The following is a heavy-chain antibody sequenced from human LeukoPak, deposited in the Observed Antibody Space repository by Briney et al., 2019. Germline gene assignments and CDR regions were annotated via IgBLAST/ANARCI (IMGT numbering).Heavy chain of an antibody. CDR2: ISAYNGNT. D-gene: IGHD5-24*01. CDR1: GYTFTSYG. J-gene: IGHJ3*02. V-gene: IGHV1-18*01. CDR3: AREREMATANDAFDI. Sequence: GASVTVSCKASGYTFTSYGISWVRQAPGQGLEWMGWISAYNGNTNYAQKLQGRVTMTTDTSTSTAYMELRSLRSDDTAVYYCAREREMATANDAFDIWGQGTMVTVSS.